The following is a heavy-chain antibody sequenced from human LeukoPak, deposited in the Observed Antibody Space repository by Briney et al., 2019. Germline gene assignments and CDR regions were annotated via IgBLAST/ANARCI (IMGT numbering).Heavy chain of an antibody. CDR3: ARDGNYYDSSGYYVYYFDY. V-gene: IGHV3-30-3*01. CDR2: ISYDGSNK. J-gene: IGHJ4*02. Sequence: GGSLRLSCAASGFTFSSYAMHWVRQAPGKGLEWVAVISYDGSNKYYADSVKGRFTISRDNSKNTLYLQMNSLRAEDTAVYYCARDGNYYDSSGYYVYYFDYRGQGTLVTVSS. D-gene: IGHD3-22*01. CDR1: GFTFSSYA.